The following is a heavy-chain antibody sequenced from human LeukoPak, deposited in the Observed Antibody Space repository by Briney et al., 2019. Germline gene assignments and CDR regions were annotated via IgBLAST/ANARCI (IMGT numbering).Heavy chain of an antibody. D-gene: IGHD2-2*01. CDR1: GFTLSHYA. J-gene: IGHJ4*02. CDR3: AKDGFCSSTSCYPNHFNS. CDR2: ISNDGSFK. V-gene: IGHV3-30*18. Sequence: GRSLRLSCAASGFTLSHYAMHWVRRAPGKGLEWVALISNDGSFKLYADSVKGRFTISRDNSKNTLDLQLSSLRAEDTAVYYCAKDGFCSSTSCYPNHFNSWGQGTLVTVSS.